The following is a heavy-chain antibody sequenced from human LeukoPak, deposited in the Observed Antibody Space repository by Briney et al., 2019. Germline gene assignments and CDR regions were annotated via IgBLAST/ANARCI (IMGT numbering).Heavy chain of an antibody. J-gene: IGHJ4*02. CDR2: INPNSGGT. V-gene: IGHV1-2*02. D-gene: IGHD3-3*01. CDR3: ARDPNPPYDFWSGYPTNYFDY. CDR1: GYTFTGYY. Sequence: ASVKVSCKASGYTFTGYYMHWVRRAPGQGLEWMGWINPNSGGTNYAQKFQRRVTITRDTSISTAYMEMSRLRSDDTAVYYCARDPNPPYDFWSGYPTNYFDYWGQGTRVTVSS.